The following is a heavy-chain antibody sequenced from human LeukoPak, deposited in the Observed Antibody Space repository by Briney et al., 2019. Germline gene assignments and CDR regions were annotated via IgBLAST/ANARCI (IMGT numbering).Heavy chain of an antibody. CDR3: ARGRVSSSTWYSTYYYYFYMDV. V-gene: IGHV4-59*01. CDR1: GGSITNYY. D-gene: IGHD1-1*01. Sequence: SETLSLTCTVSGGSITNYYWSWIRQPPGKGLEWIGYIHYSGSTKYKSSLKSRVTISVDTSKNQFSLRLRSVTAADTAVYFCARGRVSSSTWYSTYYYYFYMDVWGKGTTVTVS. J-gene: IGHJ6*03. CDR2: IHYSGST.